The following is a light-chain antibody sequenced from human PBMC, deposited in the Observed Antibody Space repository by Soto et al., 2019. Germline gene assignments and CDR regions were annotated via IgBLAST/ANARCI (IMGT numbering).Light chain of an antibody. J-gene: IGKJ3*01. CDR3: QQYNNWPPFT. CDR2: GAS. Sequence: EIVMTQSPATLSVSPGERATLTCRASQSVSSSLAWYQQRPGQAPRVLIYGASTRATGIPARFSGSGSGTEFTPTISSLQSEDFAIYYCQQYNNWPPFTFGPGTKVDIK. V-gene: IGKV3-15*01. CDR1: QSVSSS.